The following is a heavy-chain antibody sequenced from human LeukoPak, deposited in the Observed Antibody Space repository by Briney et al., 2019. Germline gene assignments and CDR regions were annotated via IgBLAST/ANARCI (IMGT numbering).Heavy chain of an antibody. CDR3: ARDKSGYDLDY. J-gene: IGHJ4*02. CDR2: ISSSSSYI. V-gene: IGHV3-21*01. D-gene: IGHD5-12*01. Sequence: SGGSLRLSCAASGFTCSSYSRNWVRQAPGNGLEWVSSISSSSSYIYYADSVKGRFTISRDNAKNSLYLQMNSLRAEDTAVYYCARDKSGYDLDYWGQGTLVTVSS. CDR1: GFTCSSYS.